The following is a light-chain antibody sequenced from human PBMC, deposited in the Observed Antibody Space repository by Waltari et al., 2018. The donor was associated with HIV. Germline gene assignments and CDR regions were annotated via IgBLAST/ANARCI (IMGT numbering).Light chain of an antibody. Sequence: QSVLTQPPSVSGAPGQRVPISCSGNRPNIGAGFDVPWYQHLPGTAPKLLIYATTNRPSGVPDRFSGSKSGASASLAITGLQAEDEADYYCQSYDNSLTSYVFATGTRVTVL. CDR3: QSYDNSLTSYV. V-gene: IGLV1-40*03. CDR1: RPNIGAGFD. CDR2: ATT. J-gene: IGLJ1*01.